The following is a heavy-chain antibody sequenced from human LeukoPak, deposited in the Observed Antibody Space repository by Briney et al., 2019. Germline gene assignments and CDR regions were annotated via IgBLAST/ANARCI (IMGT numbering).Heavy chain of an antibody. CDR2: IYPSGTT. V-gene: IGHV4-38-2*02. CDR3: ARGLRLPSPFDI. Sequence: SETLSLTCTVSGYSISSGYYWGWIRQPPGKGLEWIGNIYPSGTTYYNPSLKSRVTISVDTSKNQFSLKLSSVTAADTAVYYCARGLRLPSPFDIWGQGTMVTVSS. CDR1: GYSISSGYY. J-gene: IGHJ3*02. D-gene: IGHD5-12*01.